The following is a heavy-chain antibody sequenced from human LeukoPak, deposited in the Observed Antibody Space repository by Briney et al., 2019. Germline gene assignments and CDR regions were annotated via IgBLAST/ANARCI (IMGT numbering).Heavy chain of an antibody. CDR3: ARGGDGYNYYFDY. D-gene: IGHD5-24*01. J-gene: IGHJ4*02. V-gene: IGHV4-59*01. CDR1: GGSISTYY. CDR2: IHYSEST. Sequence: SETLSPTCTVSGGSISTYYWSWIRQPPGKGLEWIGYIHYSESTSYNPSLKSRVTISIDTSKNQFSLKLSSVTAADTAVYYCARGGDGYNYYFDYWGEGTLVTVSS.